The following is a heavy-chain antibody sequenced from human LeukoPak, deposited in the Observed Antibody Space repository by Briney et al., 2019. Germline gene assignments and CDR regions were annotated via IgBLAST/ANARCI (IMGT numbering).Heavy chain of an antibody. CDR3: ARHRLPRLIHDFDY. Sequence: SETLSLTCTVFGDSINSNYYYWGWLRQPPGKGLEWIGSIGYSGTTYYSPPLNSRVTISVDTSKSQFFPNLFSVTAADTAVYYCARHRLPRLIHDFDYWGQGTLVTVSS. V-gene: IGHV4-39*01. J-gene: IGHJ4*02. CDR1: GDSINSNYYY. CDR2: IGYSGTT. D-gene: IGHD5-18*01.